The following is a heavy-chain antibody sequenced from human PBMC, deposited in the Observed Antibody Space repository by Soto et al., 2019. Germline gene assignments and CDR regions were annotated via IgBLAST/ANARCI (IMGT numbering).Heavy chain of an antibody. CDR3: ARPVSYSSPDGYYYYYMDV. CDR1: GGSISSYY. D-gene: IGHD6-13*01. CDR2: IYYSGST. J-gene: IGHJ6*03. Sequence: SETLSLTCAVYGGSISSYYWSWIRQPPGKGLEWIGYIYYSGSTNYNPSLKSRVTISVDTSKNQFSLKLSSVTAADTAVYYCARPVSYSSPDGYYYYYMDVWGKGTTVTVSS. V-gene: IGHV4-59*08.